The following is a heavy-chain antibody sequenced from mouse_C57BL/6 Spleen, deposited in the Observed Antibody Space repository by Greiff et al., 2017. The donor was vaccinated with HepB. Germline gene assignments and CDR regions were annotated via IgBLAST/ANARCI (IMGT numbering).Heavy chain of an antibody. Sequence: QVQLQQSGPELVKPGASVKISCKASGYAFSSSWMNWVKQRPGKGLEWIGRIYPGDGDTNYNGKFKGKATLTADKSSSTAYMQLSSLTSEDSAVYFCARSGTAGSHWYFDVWGTGTTVTVSS. V-gene: IGHV1-82*01. CDR3: ARSGTAGSHWYFDV. D-gene: IGHD1-2*01. CDR1: GYAFSSSW. J-gene: IGHJ1*03. CDR2: IYPGDGDT.